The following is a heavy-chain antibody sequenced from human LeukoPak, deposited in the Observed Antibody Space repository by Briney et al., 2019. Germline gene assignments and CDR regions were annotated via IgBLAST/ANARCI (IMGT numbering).Heavy chain of an antibody. CDR3: ARSLDTYYYDSSGLDY. D-gene: IGHD3-22*01. J-gene: IGHJ4*02. Sequence: ASVKVSCKASGYTFTSYGISWVRQAPGQGLEWMGWISAYNGNTNYAQKLQGRVTMTTDTSTSTAYMELRSLRSDDTAVYYCARSLDTYYYDSSGLDYWGQGTLVTVSS. CDR2: ISAYNGNT. V-gene: IGHV1-18*01. CDR1: GYTFTSYG.